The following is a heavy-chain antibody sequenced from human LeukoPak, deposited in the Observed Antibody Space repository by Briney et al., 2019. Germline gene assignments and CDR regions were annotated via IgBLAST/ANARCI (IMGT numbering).Heavy chain of an antibody. D-gene: IGHD4-23*01. CDR3: ARDHDYGGNSGFWFDP. CDR1: GFTFSSYS. CDR2: ISSSSSTI. V-gene: IGHV3-48*04. Sequence: GGSLRLSCAASGFTFSSYSMNWVRQAPGKGLEWVSYISSSSSTIYYADSVKGRFTISRDNAKNSLYLRMNSLRAEDTAVYYCARDHDYGGNSGFWFDPWGQGTLVTVSS. J-gene: IGHJ5*02.